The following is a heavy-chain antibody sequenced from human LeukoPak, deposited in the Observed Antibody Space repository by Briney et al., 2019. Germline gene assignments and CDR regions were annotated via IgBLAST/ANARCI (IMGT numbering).Heavy chain of an antibody. CDR1: GFTFSRFE. D-gene: IGHD1-26*01. CDR3: ARDVGATHYYYGMDV. V-gene: IGHV3-66*01. Sequence: GGSLRLSCAASGFTFSRFEMNWVRQAPGKGLEWVSIIYSDGSTYYADSVKGRFTISRDNSKNTLYFQMNSLRAEDTAVYYCARDVGATHYYYGMDVWGQGTTVTVSS. J-gene: IGHJ6*02. CDR2: IYSDGST.